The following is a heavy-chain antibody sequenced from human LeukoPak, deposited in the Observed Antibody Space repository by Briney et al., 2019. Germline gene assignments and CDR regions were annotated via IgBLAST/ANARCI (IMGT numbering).Heavy chain of an antibody. D-gene: IGHD2-15*01. CDR1: GGSISSSSYH. J-gene: IGHJ4*02. Sequence: SETLSLTCTVSGGSISSSSYHWGWIRQPPGKGLEWIGNIYYTGSTYYNPSLKSRVTISVDTSKNQFSLELTSVTAADTAVYYCASRYCSGSSCSFFAYWGQGTLVTVSS. CDR2: IYYTGST. V-gene: IGHV4-39*01. CDR3: ASRYCSGSSCSFFAY.